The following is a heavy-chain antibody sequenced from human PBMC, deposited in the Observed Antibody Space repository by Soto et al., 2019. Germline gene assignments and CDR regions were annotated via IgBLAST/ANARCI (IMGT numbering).Heavy chain of an antibody. CDR1: GNSVASNSAA. CDR3: AGTTSLQWYYMDV. V-gene: IGHV6-1*01. D-gene: IGHD1-7*01. CDR2: TYYRSRWYN. Sequence: PSQTRSLTCAISGNSVASNSAAWNWIRPSPSRGLEWLGRTYYRSRWYNDYAVSVKSRITVNPDTSKNLFSLHLNSVPPEDTAVYYCAGTTSLQWYYMDVWDKGTTVTVSS. J-gene: IGHJ6*03.